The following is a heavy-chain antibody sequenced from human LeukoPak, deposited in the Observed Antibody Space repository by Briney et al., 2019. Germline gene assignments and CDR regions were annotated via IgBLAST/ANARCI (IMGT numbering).Heavy chain of an antibody. J-gene: IGHJ4*02. CDR1: GFTFSSYA. CDR3: AKSRYGSGSYCDY. V-gene: IGHV3-23*01. Sequence: GGSLRLSCAASGFTFSSYAMSLVRQAPGKGLEWVSAISGSGGSTYYADSVKGRFTISRDNSKNTLYLQVNSLRAEDTAVYYCAKSRYGSGSYCDYWGQGTLVTVSS. D-gene: IGHD3-10*01. CDR2: ISGSGGST.